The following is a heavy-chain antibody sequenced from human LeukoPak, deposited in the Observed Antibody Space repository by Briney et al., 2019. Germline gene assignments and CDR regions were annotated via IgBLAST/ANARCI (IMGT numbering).Heavy chain of an antibody. Sequence: SVKVSCKASGGTFSSYTISWVRQAPGQGLEWMGRIIPIPGIANYAQKFQGRVTITADKSTSTAYMELSSLRSEDTAVYYCAREGDRRGHSGTGLLIGYWGQGTLVTVSS. CDR3: AREGDRRGHSGTGLLIGY. CDR1: GGTFSSYT. V-gene: IGHV1-69*04. D-gene: IGHD6-13*01. J-gene: IGHJ4*02. CDR2: IIPIPGIA.